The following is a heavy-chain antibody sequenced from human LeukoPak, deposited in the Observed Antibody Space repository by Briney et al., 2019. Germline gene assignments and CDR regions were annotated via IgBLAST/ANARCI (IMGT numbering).Heavy chain of an antibody. CDR1: GYTFTGYY. J-gene: IGHJ3*02. D-gene: IGHD3-22*01. CDR2: INPNSGGT. Sequence: PAASVKVSCKASGYTFTGYYMHWVRQAPGQGLEWMGWINPNSGGTNYAQKFQGRVTMTRDTSISTAYMELSRLRSDDTAVYYCARIRSGYYDSSGYTQADAFDIWGQGTMVTVSS. V-gene: IGHV1-2*02. CDR3: ARIRSGYYDSSGYTQADAFDI.